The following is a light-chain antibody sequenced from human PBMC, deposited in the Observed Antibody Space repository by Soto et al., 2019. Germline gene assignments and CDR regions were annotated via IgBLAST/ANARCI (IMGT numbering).Light chain of an antibody. J-gene: IGLJ2*01. V-gene: IGLV2-23*03. CDR2: EGS. CDR3: CSYAGSSTVV. CDR1: NNDVGSYNL. Sequence: QSALTQPASVSGSPGQSITISCTGTNNDVGSYNLVSWYQQHPGKAPKLMIYEGSKRPSGVSNRLSGSKSDNTASLTISGLQAEDEADGYCCSYAGSSTVVFGGGTKLTVL.